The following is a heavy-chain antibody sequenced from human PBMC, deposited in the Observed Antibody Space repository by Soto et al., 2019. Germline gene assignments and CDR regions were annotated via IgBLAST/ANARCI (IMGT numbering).Heavy chain of an antibody. CDR1: GGSISSYY. D-gene: IGHD1-26*01. CDR3: ARRYGGNFDY. CDR2: IYYSGST. V-gene: IGHV4-59*01. J-gene: IGHJ4*02. Sequence: QVQLQESGPGLVKPSETLSLTCTVSGGSISSYYWSWIRQPPGKGLEWIGHIYYSGSTNYNPSLKCRVSISVDTSKDQFSLKLSSVTAADTAVYYCARRYGGNFDYWGQGTLVTVSS.